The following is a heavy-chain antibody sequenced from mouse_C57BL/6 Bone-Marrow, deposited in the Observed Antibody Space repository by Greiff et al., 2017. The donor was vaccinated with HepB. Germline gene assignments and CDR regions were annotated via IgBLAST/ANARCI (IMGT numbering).Heavy chain of an antibody. D-gene: IGHD2-2*01. CDR1: GYTFTSYG. CDR3: AIWLPHYYAMDY. Sequence: QVQLKQSGAELARPGASVKLSCKASGYTFTSYGISWVKQRTGQGLEWIGEIYPRSGNTYYNEKFKGKATLTADKSSSTTYMELRSLTSEDSAVYFCAIWLPHYYAMDYWGQGTSVTVSS. V-gene: IGHV1-81*01. CDR2: IYPRSGNT. J-gene: IGHJ4*01.